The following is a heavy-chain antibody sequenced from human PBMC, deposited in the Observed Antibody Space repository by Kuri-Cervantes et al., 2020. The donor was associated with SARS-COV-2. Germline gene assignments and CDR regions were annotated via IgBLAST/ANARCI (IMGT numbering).Heavy chain of an antibody. D-gene: IGHD2-2*01. J-gene: IGHJ5*02. CDR3: ARRFQLPQYNWFDP. CDR1: GGTFSSYA. V-gene: IGHV1-69*06. CDR2: IIPIFGTA. Sequence: SVKVSCKASGGTFSSYAISWVRQALGQGLEWMGGIIPIFGTANYAQKFQGRVTITADKSTSTAYMELSSLRSEDTAVYYCARRFQLPQYNWFDPWGQGTLVTVSS.